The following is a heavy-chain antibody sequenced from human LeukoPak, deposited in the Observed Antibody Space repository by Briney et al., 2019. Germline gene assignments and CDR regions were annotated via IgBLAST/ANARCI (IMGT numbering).Heavy chain of an antibody. CDR2: IIPILGIA. D-gene: IGHD5-24*01. Sequence: SVKVSCKASGGTFSSYAISWVRQAPGQGLEWMGRIIPILGIANYAQKFQGRVTITADKSTSTAYMELSSLRSEDTAVYYCASSNVEMTTIRKGYYFDYWGQGTLVTVSS. CDR3: ASSNVEMTTIRKGYYFDY. V-gene: IGHV1-69*04. J-gene: IGHJ4*02. CDR1: GGTFSSYA.